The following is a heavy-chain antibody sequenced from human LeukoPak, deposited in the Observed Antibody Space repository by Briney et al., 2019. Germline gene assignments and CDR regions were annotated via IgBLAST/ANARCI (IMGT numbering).Heavy chain of an antibody. CDR1: GFTFSSYG. CDR2: IRYDGSNK. J-gene: IGHJ4*02. D-gene: IGHD2-2*01. Sequence: GGSLRLSCAASGFTFSSYGMHWVRQAPGKGLEWVAFIRYDGSNKYYADSVKGRFTISRDNSKNTLYLQMNSLRAEDTAVYYCAKSQRPGRSNWGSTSCPDYWGQGTLVTVSS. CDR3: AKSQRPGRSNWGSTSCPDY. V-gene: IGHV3-30*02.